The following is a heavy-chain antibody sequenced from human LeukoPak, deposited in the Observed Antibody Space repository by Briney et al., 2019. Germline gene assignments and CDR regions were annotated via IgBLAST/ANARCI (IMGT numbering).Heavy chain of an antibody. CDR2: IYYSGST. CDR1: GGSISSSSYY. D-gene: IGHD3-3*01. CDR3: ARQRDFWSQYYFDY. Sequence: PSEALSLTCTVSGGSISSSSYYWGWLRQPPGTGLEWLGSIYYSGSTYYNPSLKSRVTISVDTSKNQFSLKLSSVTAADTAVYYCARQRDFWSQYYFDYWGQGTLVTVSS. V-gene: IGHV4-39*01. J-gene: IGHJ4*02.